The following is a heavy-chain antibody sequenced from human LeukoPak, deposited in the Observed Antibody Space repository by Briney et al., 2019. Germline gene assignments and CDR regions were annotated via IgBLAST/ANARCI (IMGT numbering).Heavy chain of an antibody. Sequence: SETLSLTCAVSGGSISSYYWSWIRQPPGKGLEWIGYIYYSGSTNYNPSLKSRVTISVDTSKNQFSLKLSSVTAADTAVYYCARQGYYYYYGMDVWGQGTTVTVSS. J-gene: IGHJ6*02. CDR3: ARQGYYYYYGMDV. CDR2: IYYSGST. V-gene: IGHV4-59*01. CDR1: GGSISSYY.